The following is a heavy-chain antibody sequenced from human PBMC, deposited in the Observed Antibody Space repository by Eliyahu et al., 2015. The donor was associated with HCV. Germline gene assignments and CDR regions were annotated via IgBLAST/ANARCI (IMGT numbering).Heavy chain of an antibody. CDR3: AKWGNGDNFYDF. V-gene: IGHV3-23*04. D-gene: IGHD3/OR15-3a*01. J-gene: IGHJ4*02. CDR1: GLXFSXYA. Sequence: EVQLVESGGKLVQPGGSLRLSXXASGLXFSXYAXXWVRQXPGKGLEWVSAIGGTGAPSYYAGSVKGRFAISRDNSKNTLFLQMSSLRAEDTAVYYCAKWGNGDNFYDFWGQGTRVSVSS. CDR2: IGGTGAPS.